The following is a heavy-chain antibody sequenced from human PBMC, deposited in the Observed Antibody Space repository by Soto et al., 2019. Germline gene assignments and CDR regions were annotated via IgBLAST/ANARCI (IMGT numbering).Heavy chain of an antibody. D-gene: IGHD5-12*01. V-gene: IGHV3-33*01. CDR2: KWYDGSKK. J-gene: IGHJ4*02. CDR3: ARGGGYSGYDLDY. CDR1: GFTFSSYG. Sequence: QVQLVESGGGVVQPGRPLRLSCAASGFTFSSYGMHGVRQAPGKGLEWGAVKWYDGSKKYYADSVKGRFTISRDNSKNTLYLQMNSLRAEDTAVYYCARGGGYSGYDLDYWGQGTLVTVSS.